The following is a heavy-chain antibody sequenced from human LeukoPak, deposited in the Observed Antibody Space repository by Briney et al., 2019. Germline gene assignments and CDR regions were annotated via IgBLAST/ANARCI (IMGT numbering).Heavy chain of an antibody. CDR3: ATGGAGYGDYEDAFDI. V-gene: IGHV1-24*01. CDR2: FDPEDGET. D-gene: IGHD4-17*01. Sequence: GASVKVSCKVSGYTLTELSMHWVRQAPGKGLEWMGGFDPEDGETIYAQKFQGRVTMTEDTSTDTAYMELSSLRSEDTAVYYCATGGAGYGDYEDAFDIWGQGTMVTVSS. J-gene: IGHJ3*02. CDR1: GYTLTELS.